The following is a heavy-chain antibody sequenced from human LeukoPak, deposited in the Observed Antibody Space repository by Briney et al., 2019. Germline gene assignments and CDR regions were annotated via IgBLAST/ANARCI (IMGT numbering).Heavy chain of an antibody. CDR2: INPSGGST. CDR1: GYTFTSYY. J-gene: IGHJ4*02. D-gene: IGHD3-3*01. CDR3: GRGAGLRFLEWYYDY. V-gene: IGHV1-46*01. Sequence: ASVKVSCKASGYTFTSYYMHWVRQAPGQGLEWMGIINPSGGSTSYAQKSQGRVTMTRDTSTSTVYMELSSLRSEDTAVYYCGRGAGLRFLEWYYDYWGQGTLVTVSS.